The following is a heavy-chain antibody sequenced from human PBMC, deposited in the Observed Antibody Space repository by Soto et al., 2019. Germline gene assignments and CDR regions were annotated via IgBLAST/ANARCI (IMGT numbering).Heavy chain of an antibody. J-gene: IGHJ4*02. V-gene: IGHV1-46*01. D-gene: IGHD3-3*01. CDR2: INPSGGST. CDR1: GYTFTSYY. Sequence: ASVKVSCKASGYTFTSYYMHWVRQAPGQGLEWMGIINPSGGSTSYAQKFQGRVTMTRDTSTSTVYMELSSLRSEDTAVYYCAKAIFGVAALGYWGQGTLVTVSS. CDR3: AKAIFGVAALGY.